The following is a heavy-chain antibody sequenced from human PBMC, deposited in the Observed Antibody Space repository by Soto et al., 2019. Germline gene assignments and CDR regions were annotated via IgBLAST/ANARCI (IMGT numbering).Heavy chain of an antibody. CDR2: ISASGGNT. D-gene: IGHD1-26*01. CDR3: AKDVGTYSSSFDY. Sequence: EVQLSESGGGLVQPGGSLGLSCAASGFTFSNYAMSWVRQAPGKGLEWVSDISASGGNTYYADSVKGRFTISRDNSKNTLYLQMDSLRAEDTATYYCAKDVGTYSSSFDYWGQGTLVTVSS. V-gene: IGHV3-23*01. CDR1: GFTFSNYA. J-gene: IGHJ4*02.